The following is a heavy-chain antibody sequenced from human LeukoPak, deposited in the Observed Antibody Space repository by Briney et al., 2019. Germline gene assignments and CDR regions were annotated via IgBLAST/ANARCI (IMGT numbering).Heavy chain of an antibody. CDR2: INPNSGGT. J-gene: IGHJ4*02. Sequence: ASVKVSCKASGYTFTGYYMHWVRQAPGQGLEWMGWINPNSGGTNYAQKFQGRVTMTRDTSISTAYMELSRLRSDDTAVYYCARDSKAHSSSGWWGDYFDYWGQGTLVTVSS. CDR3: ARDSKAHSSSGWWGDYFDY. CDR1: GYTFTGYY. D-gene: IGHD6-19*01. V-gene: IGHV1-2*02.